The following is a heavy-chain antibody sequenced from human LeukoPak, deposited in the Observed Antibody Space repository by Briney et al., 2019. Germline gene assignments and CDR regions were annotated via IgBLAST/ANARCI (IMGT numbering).Heavy chain of an antibody. CDR3: ARERRDGYKVYFDY. D-gene: IGHD5-24*01. V-gene: IGHV4-59*01. CDR1: GGSISSYY. Sequence: SETLSLTCTVSGGSISSYYWSWTRQPPGKGLEWIGYVYYSGSTNYNPSLKSRVTISVDTSKNQFSLGLSSVTAADTAVYYCARERRDGYKVYFDYWGQGTLVTVSS. CDR2: VYYSGST. J-gene: IGHJ4*02.